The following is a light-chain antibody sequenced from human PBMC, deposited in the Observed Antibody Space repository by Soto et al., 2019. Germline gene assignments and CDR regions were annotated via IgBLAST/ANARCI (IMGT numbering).Light chain of an antibody. CDR2: AAS. Sequence: DIQMTQSPSSLSAPVGDRVTITCRASQSISSYLNWYQQKPGKATKLLIYAASSLQSGVPSRFSGSGSETDFTLTISSLQPEDFATYYCQQSYSTPQKTFGQGTKVDIK. CDR1: QSISSY. V-gene: IGKV1-39*01. CDR3: QQSYSTPQKT. J-gene: IGKJ1*01.